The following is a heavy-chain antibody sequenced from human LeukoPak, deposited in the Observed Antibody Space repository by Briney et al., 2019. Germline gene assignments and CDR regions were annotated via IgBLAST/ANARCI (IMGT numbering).Heavy chain of an antibody. D-gene: IGHD1-26*01. CDR2: INTDGTTT. CDR1: GFTFSDYY. Sequence: GGSLRLSCAASGFTFSDYYMSWIRQAPGKGLVWVSRINTDGTTTSYADSVKGRFTISRDNAKNTLYLQMNSLRAGDTAVYYCARGGGTPFDYWGQGALVTVSS. CDR3: ARGGGTPFDY. J-gene: IGHJ4*02. V-gene: IGHV3-74*01.